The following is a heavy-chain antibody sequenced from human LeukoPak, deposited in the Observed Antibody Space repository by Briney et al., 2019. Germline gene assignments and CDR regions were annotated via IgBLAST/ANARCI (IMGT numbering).Heavy chain of an antibody. CDR2: INHSGST. J-gene: IGHJ5*02. Sequence: SETLSLTCTVSGGSISSSSYYWSWIRQPPGKGLEWIGEINHSGSTNYNPSLKSRVTISVDMSKNQFSLELSYVTAADTAVYYCARGPASGSNFAWFDPWGQGTLVTVSS. D-gene: IGHD3-10*01. V-gene: IGHV4-39*07. CDR3: ARGPASGSNFAWFDP. CDR1: GGSISSSSYY.